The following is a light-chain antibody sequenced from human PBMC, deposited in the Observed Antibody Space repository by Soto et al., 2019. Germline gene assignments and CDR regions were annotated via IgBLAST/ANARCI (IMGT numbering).Light chain of an antibody. V-gene: IGLV1-44*01. CDR1: STNIGDNY. J-gene: IGLJ2*01. Sequence: QSVLTQPPSVSAAPGQRVTISCSGTSTNIGDNYVSWYQHLPGTAPKLLIYSNDQRSSGVPDRFSGSKSGTSASLAISGLQSEDEADYYCAVWDDSLDGVVFGGGTQLTVL. CDR3: AVWDDSLDGVV. CDR2: SND.